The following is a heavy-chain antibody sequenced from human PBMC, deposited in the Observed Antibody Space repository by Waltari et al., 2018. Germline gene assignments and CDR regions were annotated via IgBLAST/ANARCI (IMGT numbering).Heavy chain of an antibody. Sequence: EVQLVESGGGLIQPGGSLRLSCAASGFTVSSNYMSWVRKAPGKGLEWVSVIYSGGSTYYADSVKGRFTISRDNSKNTLYLQMNSLRAEDTAVYYCARSSRDDSSGYYYPFDYWDQGTLVTVSS. CDR1: GFTVSSNY. D-gene: IGHD3-22*01. CDR2: IYSGGST. J-gene: IGHJ4*02. CDR3: ARSSRDDSSGYYYPFDY. V-gene: IGHV3-53*01.